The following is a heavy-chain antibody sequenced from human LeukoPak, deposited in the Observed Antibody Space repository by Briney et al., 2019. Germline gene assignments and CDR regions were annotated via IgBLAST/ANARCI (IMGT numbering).Heavy chain of an antibody. CDR3: ARDGARLDI. CDR1: TYTFTRYG. J-gene: IGHJ3*02. Sequence: GASVKVSCKASTYTFTRYGISWVRQAPGQGLEWMGWITGDTGDPTYAQGFTGRFVFSLDTSVTTAYLQINSLKADDTAVYYCARDGARLDIWGQGTMVTVSS. D-gene: IGHD4/OR15-4a*01. CDR2: ITGDTGDP. V-gene: IGHV7-4-1*02.